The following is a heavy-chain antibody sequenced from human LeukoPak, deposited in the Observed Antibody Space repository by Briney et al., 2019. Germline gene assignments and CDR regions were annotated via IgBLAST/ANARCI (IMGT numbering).Heavy chain of an antibody. CDR1: GFTFSSYG. Sequence: PGGSLRLSCATSGFTFSSYGMHCVRQAPGKGLEWVSVISGSDGSTYYADSMKGRFTVSRDNSKNTLYLQMNSLRAEDTAVYYCAKEAGLGIAYFDYWGQGTLVTVSS. J-gene: IGHJ4*02. CDR3: AKEAGLGIAYFDY. D-gene: IGHD3/OR15-3a*01. V-gene: IGHV3-23*01. CDR2: ISGSDGST.